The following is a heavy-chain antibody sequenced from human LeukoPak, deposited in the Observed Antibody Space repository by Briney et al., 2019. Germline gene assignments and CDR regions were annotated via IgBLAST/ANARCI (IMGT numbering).Heavy chain of an antibody. CDR1: GFSLDSTAVG. CDR3: GRQGYGYVYFDF. V-gene: IGHV2-5*01. D-gene: IGHD5-18*01. CDR2: IYGSDDK. J-gene: IGHJ4*02. Sequence: SGPTLVNPTETLTLTCTFSGFSLDSTAVGVGWVRQPPGKALEWLALIYGSDDKRYMPSLQNRLTITKDTSKNLVVLTMANVDPVDTATYYWGRQGYGYVYFDFWGRGILVTVSS.